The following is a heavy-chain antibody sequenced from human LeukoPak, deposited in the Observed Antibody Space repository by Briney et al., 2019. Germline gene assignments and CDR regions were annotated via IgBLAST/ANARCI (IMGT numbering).Heavy chain of an antibody. D-gene: IGHD5-18*01. J-gene: IGHJ6*02. Sequence: ASVKVSCKASGYTFTSYDINWVRQATGQGLEWMGWMNPNSGNTGYAQKFQGRVTMTRNTSISTAYMELSSLRSEDTAVYYCARDRTAMVTGYGMDVWGQGTTVTVSS. CDR1: GYTFTSYD. CDR3: ARDRTAMVTGYGMDV. CDR2: MNPNSGNT. V-gene: IGHV1-8*01.